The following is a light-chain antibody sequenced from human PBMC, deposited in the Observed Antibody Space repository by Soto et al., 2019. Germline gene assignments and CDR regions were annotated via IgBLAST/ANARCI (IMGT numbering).Light chain of an antibody. J-gene: IGKJ1*01. Sequence: EFLLTQSPATLPVSQGERATLSCWASQSVGSNLAWFQQKPGQAPRLLIYGSSTRATGVPARFSGSGSGADFTLTISNLQSEDFAVYYCQQYNNWPRGTFGQGTKVDI. V-gene: IGKV3-15*01. CDR1: QSVGSN. CDR3: QQYNNWPRGT. CDR2: GSS.